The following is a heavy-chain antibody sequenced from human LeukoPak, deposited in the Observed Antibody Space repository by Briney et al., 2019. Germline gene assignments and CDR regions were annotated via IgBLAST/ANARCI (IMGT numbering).Heavy chain of an antibody. Sequence: TGGSLRLSCAASGFTFSSYSMNWVRQAPGKGLEWVSSITSSSNCAWYADSLKGRFTISRDNAKNSLYLQMNSLRAEDTAVFYCARSLGLFYYNGMDVWGQGTTVTVSS. CDR1: GFTFSSYS. CDR2: ITSSSNCA. J-gene: IGHJ6*02. D-gene: IGHD3-3*01. V-gene: IGHV3-21*01. CDR3: ARSLGLFYYNGMDV.